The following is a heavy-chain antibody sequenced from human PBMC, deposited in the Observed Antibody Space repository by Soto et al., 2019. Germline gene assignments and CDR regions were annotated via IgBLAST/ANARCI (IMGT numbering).Heavy chain of an antibody. CDR2: IYYSGST. V-gene: IGHV4-39*01. J-gene: IGHJ4*02. CDR1: GGSISSSSYY. CDR3: ARSRRYYDDSSGYYTYYFDY. Sequence: PSETLSLTCTVSGGSISSSSYYWGWIRQPPGKGLEWIGSIYYSGSTYYNPSLKSRVTISVDTSKNQFSLKLSSVTAADTAVYYCARSRRYYDDSSGYYTYYFDYWGQGTRVTVSS. D-gene: IGHD3-22*01.